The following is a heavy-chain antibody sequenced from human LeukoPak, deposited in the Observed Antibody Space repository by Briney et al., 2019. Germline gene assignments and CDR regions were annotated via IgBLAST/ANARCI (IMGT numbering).Heavy chain of an antibody. V-gene: IGHV4-39*01. Sequence: RPSETLSLTCTVSGGSISSSSYYWGWIRQPPGKGLEWIGSIYYSGSTYYNPSLKSRVTISVDTSKNQFSLKLSSVTAADTAVYYCARPGRRPCYYCMDVWGKGTTVTVSS. CDR2: IYYSGST. CDR3: ARPGRRPCYYCMDV. CDR1: GGSISSSSYY. J-gene: IGHJ6*03.